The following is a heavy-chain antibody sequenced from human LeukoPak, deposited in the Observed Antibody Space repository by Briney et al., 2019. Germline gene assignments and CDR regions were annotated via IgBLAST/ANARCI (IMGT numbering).Heavy chain of an antibody. V-gene: IGHV1-18*01. D-gene: IGHD5-24*01. Sequence: GASVKVSCKAPGYTFTSYGISWVRQAPGQGLEWMGWISAYNGNTNYAQKLQGRVTMTTDTSTSTAYMELRSLRSDDTAVYYCARTMAAPDENWFDPWGQGTLVTVSS. J-gene: IGHJ5*02. CDR3: ARTMAAPDENWFDP. CDR2: ISAYNGNT. CDR1: GYTFTSYG.